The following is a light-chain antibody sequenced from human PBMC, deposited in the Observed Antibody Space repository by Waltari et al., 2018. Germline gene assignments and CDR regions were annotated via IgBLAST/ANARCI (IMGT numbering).Light chain of an antibody. J-gene: IGKJ1*01. CDR2: HAS. CDR1: QSVSNY. Sequence: ELVLTKSPATLSLSPGERVPLSCRASQSVSNYLAWYQQRPGQAPRLLLYHASTRATGIPDRFSGSGSGTDFSLTISRLEPEDFAVYYCQHYVRLPATFGQGTRVEIK. V-gene: IGKV3-20*01. CDR3: QHYVRLPAT.